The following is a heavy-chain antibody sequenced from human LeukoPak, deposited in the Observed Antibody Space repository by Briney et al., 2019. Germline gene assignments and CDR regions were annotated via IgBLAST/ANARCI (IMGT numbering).Heavy chain of an antibody. CDR3: ARDHYYDFWSGYPYDGFYYFDY. CDR1: GYSISSGYY. D-gene: IGHD3-3*01. Sequence: SETLSLTCAVSGYSISSGYYWGWIRQPPGKGLEWIGSIYHSGSTYYNPSLKSRVTISVDTSKNQFSLKLSSVTAADTAVYYCARDHYYDFWSGYPYDGFYYFDYWGQGTLVTVSS. J-gene: IGHJ4*02. V-gene: IGHV4-38-2*02. CDR2: IYHSGST.